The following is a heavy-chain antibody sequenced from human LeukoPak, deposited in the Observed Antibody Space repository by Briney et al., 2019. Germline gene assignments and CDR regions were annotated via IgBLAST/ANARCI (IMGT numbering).Heavy chain of an antibody. J-gene: IGHJ6*03. D-gene: IGHD4-11*01. CDR3: AREWGGDYSKWAYYYYYYMDV. Sequence: PGGSLRLSCAASGFTFSDYYMSWIRQAPGKGLEWVSYISSSGSTIYYADSVKGRFTISRDNAKNSLYLQMNSLRAEDTAVYYCAREWGGDYSKWAYYYYYYMDVWGKGTTVTVSS. CDR2: ISSSGSTI. V-gene: IGHV3-11*01. CDR1: GFTFSDYY.